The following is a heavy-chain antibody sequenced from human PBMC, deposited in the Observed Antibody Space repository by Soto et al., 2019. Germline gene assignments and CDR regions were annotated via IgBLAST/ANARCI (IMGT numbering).Heavy chain of an antibody. D-gene: IGHD2-2*01. J-gene: IGHJ5*02. Sequence: ASVKVSCKASGHTLTSYYMHWVRQAPGQGLEWMGIINPSGDSTTYAQKFQGRVTMTTDTSTTTAYMELRSLRSDDTAVYYCARVVPGAEAWFGPWGQGTLVTVSS. CDR1: GHTLTSYY. CDR2: INPSGDST. CDR3: ARVVPGAEAWFGP. V-gene: IGHV1-46*01.